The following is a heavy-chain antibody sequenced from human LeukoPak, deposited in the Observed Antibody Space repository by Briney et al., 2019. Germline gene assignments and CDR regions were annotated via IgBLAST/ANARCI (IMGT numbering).Heavy chain of an antibody. CDR3: ARDGRLAYYYGMDV. J-gene: IGHJ6*02. CDR1: GYTFPANV. Sequence: ASVKVSCKASGYTFPANVITGVRQPPGKGLEWRGWISAYNGNTNYAQKLQGRVTMTTDTSTSTAYMELRSLRSDDTAVYYCARDGRLAYYYGMDVWGQGTTVTVSS. V-gene: IGHV1-18*01. CDR2: ISAYNGNT. D-gene: IGHD2-15*01.